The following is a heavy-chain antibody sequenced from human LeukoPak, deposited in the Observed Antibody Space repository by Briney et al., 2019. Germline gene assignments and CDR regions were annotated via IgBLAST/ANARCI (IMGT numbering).Heavy chain of an antibody. J-gene: IGHJ4*02. CDR3: ATVILYSSSFDY. CDR1: GYTLTDLS. D-gene: IGHD6-13*01. V-gene: IGHV1-24*01. Sequence: ASVKVSCKASGYTLTDLSMHWVRQAPGQGLEWMGGFDTDDGETIYAQKFQGRVTMTEDTSTDTAYMELSSLRSEDTAVYYCATVILYSSSFDYWGQGTLVTVST. CDR2: FDTDDGET.